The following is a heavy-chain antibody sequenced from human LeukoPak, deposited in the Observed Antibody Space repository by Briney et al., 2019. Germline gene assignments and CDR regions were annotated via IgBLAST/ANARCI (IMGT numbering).Heavy chain of an antibody. CDR2: FYCGGST. J-gene: IGHJ6*04. D-gene: IGHD3-9*01. Sequence: PGGSLRLYCAASEFTVSSNYMSWVRQPQGTGLDGVYGFYCGGSTYYADSVQDRFTLSRDNSKNTLYLQMNSLRAEDTAVYYCARDDGYDRRGYYYYGMDVWGKGTTVTVSS. V-gene: IGHV3-53*01. CDR1: EFTVSSNY. CDR3: ARDDGYDRRGYYYYGMDV.